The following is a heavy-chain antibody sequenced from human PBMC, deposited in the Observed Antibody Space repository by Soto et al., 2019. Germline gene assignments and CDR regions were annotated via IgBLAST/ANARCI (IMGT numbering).Heavy chain of an antibody. V-gene: IGHV2-26*01. Sequence: QVTLKESGPVLVKPTETLTLTCTVSGFSLSNARMGVSWIRQPPGKALEWLAHIFSNDEKSYSTSLKSRLTISKATSKCQVVLTMPNMDPVDTATYYCARFIGYCSGGSCAYYYYGMDVWGQGTTVTVSS. D-gene: IGHD2-15*01. CDR1: GFSLSNARMG. CDR3: ARFIGYCSGGSCAYYYYGMDV. J-gene: IGHJ6*02. CDR2: IFSNDEK.